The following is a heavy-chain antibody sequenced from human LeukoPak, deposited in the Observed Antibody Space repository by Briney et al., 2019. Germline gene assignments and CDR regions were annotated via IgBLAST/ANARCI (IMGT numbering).Heavy chain of an antibody. J-gene: IGHJ5*02. CDR1: GLTFSSFA. CDR3: TKDPNGDYVGAFDP. D-gene: IGHD4-17*01. CDR2: ITGTHYTT. V-gene: IGHV3-23*01. Sequence: GGSLRLSCAASGLTFSSFAMTWVRQAPGKGLEWVSSITGTHYTTYNTDSVKGRFTISRDNSKNTLYLQMNSLRADDTAVYYCTKDPNGDYVGAFDPWGQGTLVTVSS.